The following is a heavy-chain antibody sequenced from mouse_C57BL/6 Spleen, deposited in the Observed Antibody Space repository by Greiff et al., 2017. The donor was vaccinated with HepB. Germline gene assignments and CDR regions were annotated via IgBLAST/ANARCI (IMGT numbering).Heavy chain of an antibody. Sequence: EVMLVESGGGLVKPGGSLKLSCAASGFTFSSYAMSWVRQTPEKRLGWVATISDGGSYTYYPDNIKGRFTISRDNAKNNLYLQMSHLKSEDTAMYYCARDSPYDYLFAYWGQGTLVTVSA. V-gene: IGHV5-4*01. D-gene: IGHD2-4*01. CDR1: GFTFSSYA. CDR3: ARDSPYDYLFAY. J-gene: IGHJ3*01. CDR2: ISDGGSYT.